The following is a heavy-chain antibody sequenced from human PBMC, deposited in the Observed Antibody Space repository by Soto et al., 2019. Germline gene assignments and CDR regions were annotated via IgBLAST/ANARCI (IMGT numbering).Heavy chain of an antibody. CDR2: ISSSGGTI. J-gene: IGHJ5*02. CDR3: ARGVYDSSGYYYP. Sequence: QPGGSLRLSCAASGFPFSSYEMNWVRQAPGKGLECISYISSSGGTISYADSVKGRFTISRDNAKNSLYLQMNNLRAEDTAVYYCARGVYDSSGYYYPWGQGTLVTVSS. D-gene: IGHD3-22*01. CDR1: GFPFSSYE. V-gene: IGHV3-48*03.